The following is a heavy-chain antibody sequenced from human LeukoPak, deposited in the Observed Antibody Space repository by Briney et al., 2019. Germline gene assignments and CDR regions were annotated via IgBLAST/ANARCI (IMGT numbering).Heavy chain of an antibody. Sequence: ASVKVSCKASGYTFTSYGISWVRQAPGQGLEWMGWISAYNGNTNYAQKLQGRVTMTTDTSTSTAYMELRSLRSDDTAVYYCARVYRPIVVVLNYYYYMDVWGKGTTVTVSS. CDR3: ARVYRPIVVVLNYYYYMDV. CDR1: GYTFTSYG. J-gene: IGHJ6*03. V-gene: IGHV1-18*01. D-gene: IGHD2-2*01. CDR2: ISAYNGNT.